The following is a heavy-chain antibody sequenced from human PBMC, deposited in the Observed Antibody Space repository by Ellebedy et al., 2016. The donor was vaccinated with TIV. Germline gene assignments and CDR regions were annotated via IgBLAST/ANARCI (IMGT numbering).Heavy chain of an antibody. CDR3: ARELFGSSDY. J-gene: IGHJ4*02. Sequence: MPSETLSLTCSVSGDSISSGDYYWSWLRQPPGKGLEWIGYIYYSGSSYYNPSLKNRVTIAVDTSKNQFSLKLSSVTAAYTAVYYCARELFGSSDYWGQGTLVTVSS. V-gene: IGHV4-30-4*01. CDR1: GDSISSGDYY. D-gene: IGHD3-16*01. CDR2: IYYSGSS.